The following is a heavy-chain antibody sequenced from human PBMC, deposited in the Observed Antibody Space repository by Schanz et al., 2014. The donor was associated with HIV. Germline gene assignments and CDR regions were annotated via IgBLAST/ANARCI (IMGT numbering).Heavy chain of an antibody. Sequence: EVHLVESGGGLVQTGGSLRLSCVASGFTFSDFSMNWVRRAPGKGLEWISAVRHDGGATYYADSVKGRFTISRDNSRNILYLQMSNLRAEDTALYYCVTEQYSTISAWGQGALVIVSS. CDR2: VRHDGGAT. CDR3: VTEQYSTISA. J-gene: IGHJ5*02. V-gene: IGHV3-23*04. CDR1: GFTFSDFS. D-gene: IGHD2-15*01.